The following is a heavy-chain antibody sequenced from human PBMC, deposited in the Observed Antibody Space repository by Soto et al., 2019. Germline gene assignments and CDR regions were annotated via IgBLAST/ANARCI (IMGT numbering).Heavy chain of an antibody. D-gene: IGHD6-6*01. V-gene: IGHV4-31*03. CDR2: IYYSGST. J-gene: IGHJ5*02. Sequence: QVQLQESGPGLVKPSQTLSLTCTVSGGSISSGGYYWSWILQHPVKGLEWIGYIYYSGSTYYNPSLKSRVTISVDTSKNQFSRQLSSVTAAVTAVYYCARAARRGDNWFDPWGQGTLVTVSS. CDR1: GGSISSGGYY. CDR3: ARAARRGDNWFDP.